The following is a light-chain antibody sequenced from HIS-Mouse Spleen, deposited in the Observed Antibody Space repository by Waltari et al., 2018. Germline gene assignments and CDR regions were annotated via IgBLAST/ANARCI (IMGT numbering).Light chain of an antibody. CDR3: YSTDSSGNHRV. V-gene: IGLV3-10*01. CDR1: ALPKKY. J-gene: IGLJ2*01. Sequence: SYELTQPPSVSVSPGQTARITCSGDALPKKYAYWYQQKSGQAPVLVSYEDSKRPSGIPERFSGSISGTMATLTISGAQVEDEADYYCYSTDSSGNHRVFGGGTKLTVL. CDR2: EDS.